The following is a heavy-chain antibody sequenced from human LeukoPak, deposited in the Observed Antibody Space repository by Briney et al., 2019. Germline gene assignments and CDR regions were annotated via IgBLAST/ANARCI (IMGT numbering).Heavy chain of an antibody. D-gene: IGHD2-2*01. Sequence: GASVKVSCKASGYTFTSYGISWVRQAPGQGLEWMGWISAYNGNTNYAQKLQGRVTMTTDTSTSTAYMDLRSLRSDDTAVYYCARVAPIVVVPAAIFVYYGMDVWGQGTTVTVSS. CDR1: GYTFTSYG. J-gene: IGHJ6*02. CDR3: ARVAPIVVVPAAIFVYYGMDV. CDR2: ISAYNGNT. V-gene: IGHV1-18*01.